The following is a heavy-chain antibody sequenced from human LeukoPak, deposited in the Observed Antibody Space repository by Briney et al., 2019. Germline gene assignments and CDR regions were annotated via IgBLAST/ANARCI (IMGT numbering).Heavy chain of an antibody. D-gene: IGHD6-13*01. V-gene: IGHV4-38-2*01. J-gene: IGHJ4*02. Sequence: PSETLSLTCAVSGYSISSCYYWGWIRQPPGKGLEWIGSVYHSGNTFYNPSLKSRVTISVDTSKNQFSLNLNSVTAADTAVYYCARVPITAAATHFDYWGQGTPVTVSS. CDR1: GYSISSCYY. CDR2: VYHSGNT. CDR3: ARVPITAAATHFDY.